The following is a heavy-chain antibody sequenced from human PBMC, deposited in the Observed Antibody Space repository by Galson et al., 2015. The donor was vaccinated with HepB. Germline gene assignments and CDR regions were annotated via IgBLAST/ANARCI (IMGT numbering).Heavy chain of an antibody. CDR2: FKSNTDQGSP. Sequence: SLRLSCAASGFIFSHGWMTWVRQAPGKGLEGVRLFKSNTDQGSPAYGDSVRGRFIISRDDSKSTLYLQMNSLKTEDTAVYYCTTDLVRLLWGQGTLVTVSP. CDR1: GFIFSHGW. D-gene: IGHD2-21*01. V-gene: IGHV3-15*01. CDR3: TTDLVRLL. J-gene: IGHJ4*02.